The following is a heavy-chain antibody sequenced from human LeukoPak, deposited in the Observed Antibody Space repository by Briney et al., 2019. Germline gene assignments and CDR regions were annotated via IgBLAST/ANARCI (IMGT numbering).Heavy chain of an antibody. J-gene: IGHJ4*02. Sequence: GGSLRLSCAASGFTFSSYGLTWVRQAPGKGLEWVSAISGSDGRIYYADSVKGRFTISRDNSKNTLYLQMSSLRGEDTAVYYCAKRGAYDSSGCCLDFWGLGTLVTVSS. CDR2: ISGSDGRI. V-gene: IGHV3-23*01. CDR1: GFTFSSYG. D-gene: IGHD3-22*01. CDR3: AKRGAYDSSGCCLDF.